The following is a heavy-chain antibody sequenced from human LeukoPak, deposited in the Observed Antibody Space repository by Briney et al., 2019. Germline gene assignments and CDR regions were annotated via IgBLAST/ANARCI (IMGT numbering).Heavy chain of an antibody. J-gene: IGHJ4*02. CDR1: GFTVSSNS. V-gene: IGHV3-53*01. CDR2: ISSGGNT. Sequence: GGSLRLSCKVSGFTVSSNSWSWVRQAPGKGLEWVSFISSGGNTDHSDSVKGRFTISRDHSKNTLYLQMNSLRAEDTAIYYCARRAGEYSHPYDYWGQGTLVTVSS. CDR3: ARRAGEYSHPYDY. D-gene: IGHD2-15*01.